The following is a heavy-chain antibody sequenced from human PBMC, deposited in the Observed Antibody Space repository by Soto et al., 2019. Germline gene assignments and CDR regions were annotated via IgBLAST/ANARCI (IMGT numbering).Heavy chain of an antibody. CDR2: IKSKNDGGTT. CDR1: GFTFSNAW. Sequence: GGSLRLSCAASGFTFSNAWMNWVRQAPGKGLEWVGRIKSKNDGGTTDYAAPVKGRFTISRDDSKNTLYLQMNSLKTEDTAVYYCTTLHYDFWSMDVWGQGTTVTVSS. J-gene: IGHJ6*02. CDR3: TTLHYDFWSMDV. V-gene: IGHV3-15*07. D-gene: IGHD3-3*01.